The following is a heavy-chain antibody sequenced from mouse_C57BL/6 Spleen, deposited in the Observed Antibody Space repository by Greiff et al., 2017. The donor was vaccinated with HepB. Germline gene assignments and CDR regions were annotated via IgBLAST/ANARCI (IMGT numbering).Heavy chain of an antibody. CDR1: GYTFTDYN. Sequence: VQLQQSGPELVKPGASVKMSCKASGYTFTDYNMHWVKQRHGKSLEWIGYINPNNGGTSYNQKFKGKATLTVNKSSSTAYMELRSLTSEDSAVYYCARSKVYYGSSLGYFDVWGTGTTVTVSS. D-gene: IGHD1-1*01. CDR3: ARSKVYYGSSLGYFDV. CDR2: INPNNGGT. V-gene: IGHV1-22*01. J-gene: IGHJ1*03.